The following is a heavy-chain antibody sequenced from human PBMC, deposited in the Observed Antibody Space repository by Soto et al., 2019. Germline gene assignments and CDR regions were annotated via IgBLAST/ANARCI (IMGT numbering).Heavy chain of an antibody. J-gene: IGHJ6*02. Sequence: QVQLVESGGGVVQPGRSLRLSCAASGFTVSSYAMYRVRQAPGKGLECVAVISYDGNNKYYADSVKGRFTISRDNSKNTLYLQMNSLRAEDTAVYYCARAGCDGGSCYTLVGLRYGMDVWGQGTTVTVSS. D-gene: IGHD2-15*01. V-gene: IGHV3-30-3*01. CDR3: ARAGCDGGSCYTLVGLRYGMDV. CDR2: ISYDGNNK. CDR1: GFTVSSYA.